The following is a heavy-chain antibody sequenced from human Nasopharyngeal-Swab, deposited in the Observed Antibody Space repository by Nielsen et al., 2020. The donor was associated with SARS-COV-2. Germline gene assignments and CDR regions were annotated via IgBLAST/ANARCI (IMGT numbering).Heavy chain of an antibody. CDR3: ARAMATVGAVYYYDMDV. CDR2: IIPILGIA. D-gene: IGHD4-23*01. Sequence: SVKVSCKASGGTFSSYAISWVRQAPGQGLEWMGGIIPILGIANYAQKFQGRVTITADKSTSTAYMELSSLRSEDTAVYYCARAMATVGAVYYYDMDVWGQGTTVTVSS. J-gene: IGHJ6*02. CDR1: GGTFSSYA. V-gene: IGHV1-69*10.